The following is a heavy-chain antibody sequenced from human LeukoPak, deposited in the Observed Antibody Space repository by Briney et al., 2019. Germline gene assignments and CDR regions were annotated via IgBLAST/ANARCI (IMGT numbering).Heavy chain of an antibody. Sequence: QPGGSLRLSCAASGFTFSSYGMHWVRQAPGKGLEWVAVISYDGSNKYYADSVKGRFTISRDNSKNTLYLQMNSLRAEDTAVYYCAKYARKVVTGPFDYWGQGTLVTVSS. V-gene: IGHV3-30*18. CDR3: AKYARKVVTGPFDY. D-gene: IGHD4-23*01. J-gene: IGHJ4*02. CDR2: ISYDGSNK. CDR1: GFTFSSYG.